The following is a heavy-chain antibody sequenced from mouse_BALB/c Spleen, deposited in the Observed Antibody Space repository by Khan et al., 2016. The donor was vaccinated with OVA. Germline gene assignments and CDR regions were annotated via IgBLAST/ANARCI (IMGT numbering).Heavy chain of an antibody. V-gene: IGHV3-1*02. CDR2: IYYSGNT. CDR3: ARDGYYLDS. Sequence: EVQLQESGPDLVKPSQSLSLTCTVTGYSITSGYSWHWLRQFPGNKLEWMGYIYYSGNTNFNPSLKSRISITRDTSKNQFFLQLNSVTTEDTATDYCARDGYYLDSWGQGTTLTVSS. D-gene: IGHD2-3*01. J-gene: IGHJ2*01. CDR1: GYSITSGYS.